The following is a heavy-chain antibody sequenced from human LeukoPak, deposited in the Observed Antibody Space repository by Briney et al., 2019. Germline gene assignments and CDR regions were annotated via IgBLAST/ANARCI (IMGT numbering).Heavy chain of an antibody. J-gene: IGHJ5*02. D-gene: IGHD6-19*01. CDR2: INPNSGGT. V-gene: IGHV1-2*02. CDR3: ARDTRYSSGWYWFDP. CDR1: GYTFTGYY. Sequence: ASVKVSCKASGYTFTGYYMHWVRQAPGQGLEWMGWINPNSGGTNYAQKFQGRVTMTRDTSISTAYMELSRLRSDDTAVYYCARDTRYSSGWYWFDPWGQGTLVTVSS.